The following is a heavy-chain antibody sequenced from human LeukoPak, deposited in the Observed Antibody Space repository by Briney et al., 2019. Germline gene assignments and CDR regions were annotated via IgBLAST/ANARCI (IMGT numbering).Heavy chain of an antibody. J-gene: IGHJ6*02. CDR2: MNPNSGNT. CDR1: GYTFTSYD. Sequence: ASVKVSCKASGYTFTSYDINWVRQATGQGLEWMGWMNPNSGNTGYAQKFQGRVTITRNTSISTAYMELSSLRSEDTAVYYCARVRSMVENGDYYGMDVWGQGTTVTVSS. CDR3: ARVRSMVENGDYYGMDV. V-gene: IGHV1-8*03. D-gene: IGHD4/OR15-4a*01.